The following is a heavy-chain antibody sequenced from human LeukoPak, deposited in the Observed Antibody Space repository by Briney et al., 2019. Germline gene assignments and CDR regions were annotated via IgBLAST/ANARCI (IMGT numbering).Heavy chain of an antibody. Sequence: PSETLSLTCTVSGGSISSSSYYWGWIRQPPGKGLEWIGSIYYSGSTYYNPSLKSRVTISVDTSKNQFSLKLSSVTAADTAVYYCARGSLMLDAFDIWGQGTMVTVSS. J-gene: IGHJ3*02. CDR1: GGSISSSSYY. CDR3: ARGSLMLDAFDI. V-gene: IGHV4-39*07. D-gene: IGHD2-8*01. CDR2: IYYSGST.